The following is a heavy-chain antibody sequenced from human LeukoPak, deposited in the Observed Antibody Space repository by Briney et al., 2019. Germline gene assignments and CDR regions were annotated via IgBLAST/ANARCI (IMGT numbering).Heavy chain of an antibody. CDR1: GFTFSSYD. Sequence: GGSLGLSCAASGFTFSSYDMNWVRQAPGKGLEWVSAISGGGGSTYYADSVKGRFTISRDNSKNTLYLQMSRLRAEDTAVYYCAKRWDDILSGFDYWGQGTLVTVSS. CDR2: ISGGGGST. CDR3: AKRWDDILSGFDY. J-gene: IGHJ4*02. V-gene: IGHV3-23*01. D-gene: IGHD3-9*01.